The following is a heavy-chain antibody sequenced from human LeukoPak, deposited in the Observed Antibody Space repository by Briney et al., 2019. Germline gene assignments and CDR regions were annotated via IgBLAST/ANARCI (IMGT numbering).Heavy chain of an antibody. CDR3: ARVAAADSFDY. Sequence: SVKVSCKASGGTFSSYAISWARQAPGQGLEWMGGIIPTFGTANYAQKFQGRVTITADKSTSTAYMGLSSLRSEDTAVYYCARVAAADSFDYWGQGTLVTVSS. D-gene: IGHD6-13*01. CDR2: IIPTFGTA. J-gene: IGHJ4*02. V-gene: IGHV1-69*06. CDR1: GGTFSSYA.